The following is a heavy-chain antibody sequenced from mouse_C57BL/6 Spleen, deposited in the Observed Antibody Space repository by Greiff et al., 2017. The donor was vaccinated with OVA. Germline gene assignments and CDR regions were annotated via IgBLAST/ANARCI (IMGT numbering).Heavy chain of an antibody. Sequence: VQLQQPGAELVMPGASVKLSCKASGYTFTSYWMHWVKQRPGQGLEWIGEIDPSDSYTNYNQKFKGKSTLTVDKSSSTAYMQLSSLTSEDSAVYYCARYLYYFDYGGQGTTLTVSS. CDR3: ARYLYYFDY. J-gene: IGHJ2*01. V-gene: IGHV1-69*01. CDR2: IDPSDSYT. CDR1: GYTFTSYW.